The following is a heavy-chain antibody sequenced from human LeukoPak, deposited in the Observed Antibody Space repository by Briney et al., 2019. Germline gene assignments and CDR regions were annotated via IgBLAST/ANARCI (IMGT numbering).Heavy chain of an antibody. V-gene: IGHV6-1*01. CDR1: EDSASSNSSA. CDR2: TYYRSKWYN. D-gene: IGHD1-26*01. J-gene: IGHJ4*02. Sequence: PSQPLSLTCAISEDSASSNSSAWHCIRQSPSRALDWLGRTYYRSKWYNDYAVSVKRRITFNPDTSKNQFSLQLNSVTPEDTAVYYCGRGLSGYVDHWGQGTLVTVSS. CDR3: GRGLSGYVDH.